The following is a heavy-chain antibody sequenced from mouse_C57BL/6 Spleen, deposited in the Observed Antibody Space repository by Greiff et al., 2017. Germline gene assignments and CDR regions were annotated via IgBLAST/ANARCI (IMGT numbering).Heavy chain of an antibody. J-gene: IGHJ3*01. CDR1: GYTFTTYP. Sequence: QVHVKQSGAELVKPGASVKMSCKASGYTFTTYPIEWMKQNHGKSLEWIGNFHPYNDDTKYNEKFKGKATLTVEKSSSTVYLELSRLTSDDSAVYYGERGDYDVGFAYWGQGTLVTVSA. CDR3: ERGDYDVGFAY. CDR2: FHPYNDDT. D-gene: IGHD2-4*01. V-gene: IGHV1-47*01.